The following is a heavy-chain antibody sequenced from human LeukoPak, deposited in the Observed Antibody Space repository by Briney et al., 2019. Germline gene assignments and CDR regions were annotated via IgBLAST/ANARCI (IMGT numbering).Heavy chain of an antibody. CDR1: GYTFTSYA. CDR2: INAGNGNT. D-gene: IGHD3-10*01. V-gene: IGHV1-3*01. Sequence: GASVTVSCKASGYTFTSYAMHWVRQAPGQRLEGMGWINAGNGNTKYSQKFQGRVTITRDTSASTAYMELSSLRSEDTAVYYCARGPLMVRGVRGWFDPWGQGTLVTVSS. J-gene: IGHJ5*02. CDR3: ARGPLMVRGVRGWFDP.